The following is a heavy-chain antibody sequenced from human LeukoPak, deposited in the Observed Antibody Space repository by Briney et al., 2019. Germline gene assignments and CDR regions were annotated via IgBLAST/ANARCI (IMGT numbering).Heavy chain of an antibody. Sequence: GGSLRLSCAASGFTFSTYWMSWVRQTPGKGLEWVANIKQDGSEKNYVDSVKGRFTISRDNVKNSLFLQMNSLRVEDTAVYYCASELKWDHNYWGQGTLVTVSS. V-gene: IGHV3-7*01. CDR1: GFTFSTYW. CDR2: IKQDGSEK. J-gene: IGHJ4*02. D-gene: IGHD1-26*01. CDR3: ASELKWDHNY.